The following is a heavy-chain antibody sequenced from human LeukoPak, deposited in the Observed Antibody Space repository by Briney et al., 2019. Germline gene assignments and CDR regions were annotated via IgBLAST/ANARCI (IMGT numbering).Heavy chain of an antibody. J-gene: IGHJ4*02. CDR3: ARAFPTVTTFDY. CDR2: IDWDDDK. D-gene: IGHD4-17*01. V-gene: IGHV2-70*11. Sequence: SGPTLVNPTQTLTLTRTFSGFSLGTSGMCVSWIRQPPGKALEWLARIDWDDDKYYSTSLQTRLTISKDTSKNQVVLTMTNMDPVDTATYYCARAFPTVTTFDYWGQGTLVTVSS. CDR1: GFSLGTSGMC.